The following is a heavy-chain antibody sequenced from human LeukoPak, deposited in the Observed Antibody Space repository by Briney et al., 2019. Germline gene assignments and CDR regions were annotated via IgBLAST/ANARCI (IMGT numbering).Heavy chain of an antibody. CDR1: CGSFSSGSYY. J-gene: IGHJ5*02. CDR2: IYTSGGS. CDR3: ARGPRYDFWSGYYSGWFDP. D-gene: IGHD3-3*01. Sequence: SEALSLTCSASCGSFSSGSYYWCWCRQPAGEGLQWIGRIYTSGGSNYYPSPESRVTISVATSKNQFSLKLSSVTAADTAVYYCARGPRYDFWSGYYSGWFDPWGQGTLVTVSS. V-gene: IGHV4-61*02.